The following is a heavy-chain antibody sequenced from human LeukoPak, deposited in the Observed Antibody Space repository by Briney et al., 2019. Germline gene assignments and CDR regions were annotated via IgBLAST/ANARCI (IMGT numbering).Heavy chain of an antibody. J-gene: IGHJ4*02. V-gene: IGHV3-7*01. CDR2: INQDGSER. CDR3: ATHSDWRFDY. CDR1: GFTFSSDW. D-gene: IGHD6-19*01. Sequence: GGSLRLSCAASGFTFSSDWMGWVRQAPGKGLEWVANINQDGSERNYVDSVKGRFTISRDNAKSSVFLQMNSLGAEDTAVYYCATHSDWRFDYWGQGTLVSVSS.